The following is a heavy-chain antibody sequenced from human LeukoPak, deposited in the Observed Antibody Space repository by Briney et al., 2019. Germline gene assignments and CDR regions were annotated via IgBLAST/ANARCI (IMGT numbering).Heavy chain of an antibody. V-gene: IGHV3-30*18. Sequence: GKSLRLSCAASGFTFSSYGMHWVRQAPGKGLEWMAVISYDGSNKYYADSVKGRFTISRDNSKNTLYLQMNSLRDEDTAVYYCAKDHTVGATGPIDYWGQGTLVIVSS. CDR1: GFTFSSYG. CDR3: AKDHTVGATGPIDY. CDR2: ISYDGSNK. D-gene: IGHD1-26*01. J-gene: IGHJ4*02.